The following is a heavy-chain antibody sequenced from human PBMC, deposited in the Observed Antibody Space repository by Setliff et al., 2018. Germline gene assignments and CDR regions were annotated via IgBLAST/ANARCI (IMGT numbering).Heavy chain of an antibody. CDR1: TFSFSSYW. CDR2: ITSSGTTT. D-gene: IGHD3-10*01. J-gene: IGHJ4*02. CDR3: ARDITKWGYFFDY. V-gene: IGHV3-11*04. Sequence: PGGSLRLSCAASTFSFSSYWMSWIRQAPGKGLEWVSYITSSGTTTFYTDSVKGRFAISRDNARNSLYLQMNSLRAEDTAVYYCARDITKWGYFFDYWGLGTLVTVSS.